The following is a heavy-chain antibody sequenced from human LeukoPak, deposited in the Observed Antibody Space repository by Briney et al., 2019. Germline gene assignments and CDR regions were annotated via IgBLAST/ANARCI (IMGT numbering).Heavy chain of an antibody. D-gene: IGHD5-18*01. V-gene: IGHV3-66*01. J-gene: IGHJ4*02. CDR3: ARDLSGVTGYTYGRGIDY. Sequence: GGSLRLSCAASGFTVSSNYMSWVRQAPGKGLEWVSVIYSGGTTYYADSVKGRFTISRDNSKNTLYLQMNSLRAEDTAVYYCARDLSGVTGYTYGRGIDYWGQGTLVTVSS. CDR2: IYSGGTT. CDR1: GFTVSSNY.